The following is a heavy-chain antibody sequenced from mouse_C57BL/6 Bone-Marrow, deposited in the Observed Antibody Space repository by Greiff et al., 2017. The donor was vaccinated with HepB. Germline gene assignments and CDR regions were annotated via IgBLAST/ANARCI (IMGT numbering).Heavy chain of an antibody. CDR2: IHPNSGST. V-gene: IGHV1-64*01. CDR3: AREAYGYYFDY. D-gene: IGHD1-1*01. J-gene: IGHJ2*01. CDR1: GYTFTSYW. Sequence: QVQLKQPGAELVKPGASVKLSCKASGYTFTSYWMHWVKQRPGQGLEWIGMIHPNSGSTNYNEKFKSKATLTVDKSSSTAYMQLSSLTSEDSAVYYCAREAYGYYFDYWGQGTTLTVSS.